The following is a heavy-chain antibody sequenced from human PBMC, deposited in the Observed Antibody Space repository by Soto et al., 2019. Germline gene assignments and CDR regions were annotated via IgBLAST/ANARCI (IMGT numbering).Heavy chain of an antibody. Sequence: GSLRLSCAASGFTFSSYAMHWVRQAPGKGLEWVAVISYDGSNKYYADSVKGRFTISRDNSKNTLYLQMNSLRAEDTAVYYCAGDPTFGRFLEWLFDYWGQGTLVTVSS. CDR2: ISYDGSNK. V-gene: IGHV3-30-3*01. D-gene: IGHD3-3*01. CDR1: GFTFSSYA. CDR3: AGDPTFGRFLEWLFDY. J-gene: IGHJ4*02.